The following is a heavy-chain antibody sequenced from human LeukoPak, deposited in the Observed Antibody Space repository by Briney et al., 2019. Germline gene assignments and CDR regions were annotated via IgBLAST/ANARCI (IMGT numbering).Heavy chain of an antibody. CDR1: GFIFDDYA. V-gene: IGHV3-9*01. J-gene: IGHJ4*02. CDR2: ISWNSGSI. Sequence: PGWSLRLSCAASGFIFDDYAMHWVRRAPGKGLEWVSGISWNSGSIDYADSVKGRFTISRDNAKNSLYLQMNSLGTEDTALYYCAKDSDYDNSGASVDYWGRGTLVTVSS. CDR3: AKDSDYDNSGASVDY. D-gene: IGHD3-16*01.